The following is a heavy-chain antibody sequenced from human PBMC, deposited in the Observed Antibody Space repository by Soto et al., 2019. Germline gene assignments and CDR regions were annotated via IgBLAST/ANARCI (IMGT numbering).Heavy chain of an antibody. V-gene: IGHV4-39*07. J-gene: IGHJ5*02. CDR3: ARSVFP. CDR2: INHSGST. CDR1: GGSISSGDYY. Sequence: SETLSLTCTFSGGSISSGDYYWTWIRQPPGTGLEWIGEINHSGSTNYNPSLKSRVTISVDTSKNQFSLKLTSVTAADTAVYYCARSVFPWGQGTLVTVSS.